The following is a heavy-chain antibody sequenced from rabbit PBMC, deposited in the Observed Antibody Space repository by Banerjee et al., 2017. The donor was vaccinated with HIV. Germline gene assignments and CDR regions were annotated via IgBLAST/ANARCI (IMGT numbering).Heavy chain of an antibody. Sequence: QLKETGGGLVQPGGSLTLSCKASGFDFNNYYMSWVRQATGKGLEWIGFIYAGKGRTYYASWVNGRFTISNHNAQNTLYLQLNSLTAEDTATYFCASGSAYYNLNLWGQGTLVTVS. D-gene: IGHD1-1*01. V-gene: IGHV1S7*01. CDR1: GFDFNNYY. J-gene: IGHJ4*01. CDR2: IYAGKGRT. CDR3: ASGSAYYNLNL.